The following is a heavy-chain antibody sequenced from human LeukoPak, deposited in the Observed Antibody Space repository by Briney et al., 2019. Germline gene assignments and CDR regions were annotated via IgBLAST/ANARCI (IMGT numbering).Heavy chain of an antibody. CDR1: GFTFSSYG. CDR3: AIDLELAPFDY. V-gene: IGHV3-30*02. D-gene: IGHD1-26*01. CDR2: IRYDGSDK. Sequence: GGSLRLSCAPSGFTFSSYGMHWVRQAPGKGLEWVSFIRYDGSDKHYADSVQGRFTISRDNSRDTLYLQMNSLTTEDTAVYYCAIDLELAPFDYWRPGTLVTVSS. J-gene: IGHJ4*02.